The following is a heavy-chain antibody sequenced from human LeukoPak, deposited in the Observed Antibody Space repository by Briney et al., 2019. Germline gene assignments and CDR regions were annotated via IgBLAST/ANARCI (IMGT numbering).Heavy chain of an antibody. V-gene: IGHV3-74*01. Sequence: GGSLRPSCGASGFTFSSYWMHWVRQAPGKGLVWVSRINNDGSSTSYADSVQGRFTISRDNAKNTLYLQMNSLRAEDTALYYCARAARGDYYYYYMDVWGKGTTVTVSS. J-gene: IGHJ6*03. D-gene: IGHD3-10*01. CDR2: INNDGSST. CDR3: ARAARGDYYYYYMDV. CDR1: GFTFSSYW.